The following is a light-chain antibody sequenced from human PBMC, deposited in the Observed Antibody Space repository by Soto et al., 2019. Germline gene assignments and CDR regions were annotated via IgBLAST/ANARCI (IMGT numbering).Light chain of an antibody. CDR2: NTS. J-gene: IGLJ2*01. V-gene: IGLV7-43*01. CDR1: TGAVTSGYY. Sequence: QAVVTQEPSLTVSPGGTVTLTCASSTGAVTSGYYPNWFQQKPGLAPRALIYNTSNKHSWTPARFSGSLLGGKAALTLSGVQPEDEAEYYCLLYYGGAQVFGGGTKLTVL. CDR3: LLYYGGAQV.